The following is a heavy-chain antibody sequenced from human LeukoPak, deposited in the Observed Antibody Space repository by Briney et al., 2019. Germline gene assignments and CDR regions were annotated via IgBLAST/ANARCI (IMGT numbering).Heavy chain of an antibody. CDR2: IYYSGST. Sequence: SETLSLTCTVSGGSISSYYWSWIRQPPGKGLEWIGYIYYSGSTNYNPSLKSRVTISVDTSKNQFSLKLSSVTAADTAVYYCARDRNYDRDHGMDVWGQGTTVTVSS. D-gene: IGHD3-22*01. CDR3: ARDRNYDRDHGMDV. V-gene: IGHV4-59*01. CDR1: GGSISSYY. J-gene: IGHJ6*02.